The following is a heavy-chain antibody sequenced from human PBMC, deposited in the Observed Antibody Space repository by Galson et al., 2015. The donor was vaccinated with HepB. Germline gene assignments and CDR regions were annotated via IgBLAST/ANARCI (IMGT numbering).Heavy chain of an antibody. D-gene: IGHD2-2*01. CDR3: AREIRYQPEAGPKNYYYYMDV. Sequence: SLRLSCAASGFTFSSYGMHWVRQAPGKGLEWVAVIWYDGSNKYYADSVKGRFTISRDNSKNTLYLQMNSLRAEDTAVYYCAREIRYQPEAGPKNYYYYMDVWGKGTTVTVSS. CDR2: IWYDGSNK. J-gene: IGHJ6*03. V-gene: IGHV3-33*01. CDR1: GFTFSSYG.